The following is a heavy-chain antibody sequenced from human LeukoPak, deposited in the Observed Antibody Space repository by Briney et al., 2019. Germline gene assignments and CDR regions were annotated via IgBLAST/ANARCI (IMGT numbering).Heavy chain of an antibody. CDR2: IYYSGST. J-gene: IGHJ5*02. D-gene: IGHD1-14*01. Sequence: SETLSLTCTVSGGSISSSSYYWGWIRQPPGKGLEWIGSIYYSGSTYYNPSLKSRVTISVDTSKNQFSLKLSSVTAADTAVYYCARGVSGEPWGQGTLVTVSS. CDR1: GGSISSSSYY. CDR3: ARGVSGEP. V-gene: IGHV4-39*01.